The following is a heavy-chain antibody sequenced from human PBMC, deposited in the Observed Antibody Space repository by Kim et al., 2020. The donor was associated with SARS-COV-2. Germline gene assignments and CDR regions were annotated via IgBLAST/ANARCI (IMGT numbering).Heavy chain of an antibody. CDR3: ARGLIQLWAPRLHAFDI. D-gene: IGHD5-18*01. Sequence: SETLSLTCTVSGGSISSYYWSWIRQPPGKGLEWIGYIYYSGSTNYNPSLKSRVTISVDTSKNQFSLKLSSVTAADTAVYYCARGLIQLWAPRLHAFDIWGQGTMVTVSS. V-gene: IGHV4-59*01. J-gene: IGHJ3*02. CDR2: IYYSGST. CDR1: GGSISSYY.